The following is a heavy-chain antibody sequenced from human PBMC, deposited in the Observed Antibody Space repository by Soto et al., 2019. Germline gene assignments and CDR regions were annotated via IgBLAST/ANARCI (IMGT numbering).Heavy chain of an antibody. CDR1: RGSFSGFY. J-gene: IGHJ6*02. CDR2: INHSGTT. V-gene: IGHV4-34*01. D-gene: IGHD6-25*01. CDR3: ARGRGYVYGSNFYGLDV. Sequence: SETLSLTCGVYRGSFSGFYWSWVRQTPGGGLEWIGEINHSGTTNYNPSFQNRVTISVDKSTNNFSLKMTSVTAADAAVYYCARGRGYVYGSNFYGLDVWGQGTTVTVSS.